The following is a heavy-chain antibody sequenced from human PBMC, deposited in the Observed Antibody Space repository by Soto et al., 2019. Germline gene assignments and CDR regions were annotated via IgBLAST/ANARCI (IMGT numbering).Heavy chain of an antibody. CDR1: GGSFTAYY. V-gene: IGHV4-34*01. Sequence: LTLTCAVYGGSFTAYYWSWIRQPPGKGLEWIGEINHSGSPNYNPSLKSRVTISVDTSKNQFSLKLRSVTAADTAVYYCARIKGAWGQGTLVTVSS. J-gene: IGHJ5*02. CDR2: INHSGSP. CDR3: ARIKGA.